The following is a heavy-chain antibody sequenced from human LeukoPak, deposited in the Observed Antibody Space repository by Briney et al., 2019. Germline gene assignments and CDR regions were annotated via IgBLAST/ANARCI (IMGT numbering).Heavy chain of an antibody. D-gene: IGHD4-17*01. V-gene: IGHV1-69*13. J-gene: IGHJ4*02. CDR2: IIPIFGTA. CDR3: ARDILPHDYGDYVEAVTLDY. CDR1: GGTFSSYA. Sequence: AASVKVSFTASGGTFSSYAISWVRQAPGQGLEWMGGIIPIFGTANYAQKFQGRVTITADESTSTAYMELSSLRSEDTAVYYCARDILPHDYGDYVEAVTLDYWGQGTLVTVSS.